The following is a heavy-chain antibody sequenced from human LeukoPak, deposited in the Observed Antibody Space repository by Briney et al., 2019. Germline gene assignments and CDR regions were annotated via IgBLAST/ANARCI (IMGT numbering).Heavy chain of an antibody. V-gene: IGHV4-59*08. Sequence: PSETLSLTCTVSGGSISSYFWSWIRQPPGKGLEWIGYIYYSGSTNYNPSLKSRVTISVDTSKNQFSLKLSSVTAADTAVYYCARHAYSYPPWFAPWGQGTLVTVSS. CDR2: IYYSGST. D-gene: IGHD5-18*01. J-gene: IGHJ5*02. CDR3: ARHAYSYPPWFAP. CDR1: GGSISSYF.